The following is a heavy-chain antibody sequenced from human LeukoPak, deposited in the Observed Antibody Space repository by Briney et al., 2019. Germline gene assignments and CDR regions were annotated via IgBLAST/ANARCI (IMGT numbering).Heavy chain of an antibody. Sequence: ASVKVSCKASGYTFTSYGISWVRQAPGQGLEWMGWISAYNGNTNYAQKLQGRVTMTTDTSTSTAYMELRSLRSDDTALYYCARVEESPKESPTRFYDFWSGYHSMDYYYYMDVWGKGTTVTVSS. CDR1: GYTFTSYG. V-gene: IGHV1-18*01. J-gene: IGHJ6*03. CDR2: ISAYNGNT. CDR3: ARVEESPKESPTRFYDFWSGYHSMDYYYYMDV. D-gene: IGHD3-3*01.